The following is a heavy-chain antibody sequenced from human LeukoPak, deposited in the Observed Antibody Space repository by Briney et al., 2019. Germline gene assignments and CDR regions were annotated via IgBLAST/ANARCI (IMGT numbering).Heavy chain of an antibody. CDR1: GFPFSDYG. J-gene: IGHJ4*02. V-gene: IGHV3-30*18. CDR3: AKDGQARYSTNWAAFDS. D-gene: IGHD6-13*01. CDR2: ISHDGNNK. Sequence: GGSLRLSCAASGFPFSDYGMYWVRQAPGKGLEWLAVISHDGNNKYYADSVKGRITISRDNSMNTLYLQMNSLRAEDTAVYYCAKDGQARYSTNWAAFDSWGQGTLVTVSS.